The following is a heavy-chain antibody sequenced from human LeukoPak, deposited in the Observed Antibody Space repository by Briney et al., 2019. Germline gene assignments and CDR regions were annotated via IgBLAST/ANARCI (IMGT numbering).Heavy chain of an antibody. Sequence: SETLFLTCAVSGDSFSTYYWSWIRQPPGKGLEWVGFIYYTGSTNYNPSLKSRVTISVDTSKNHFSLKVFSVTAADTAVYYCARGSYSSGYYYEIDSWGQGTLVTVSS. V-gene: IGHV4-59*01. CDR1: GDSFSTYY. CDR3: ARGSYSSGYYYEIDS. D-gene: IGHD3-22*01. CDR2: IYYTGST. J-gene: IGHJ4*02.